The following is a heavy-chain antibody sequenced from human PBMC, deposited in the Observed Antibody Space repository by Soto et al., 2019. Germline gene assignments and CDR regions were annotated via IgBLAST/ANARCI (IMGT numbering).Heavy chain of an antibody. CDR3: ARENVDTAMVGITYYFDY. J-gene: IGHJ4*02. Sequence: SGPTLVKPTQTLTLTCTFSGFSLSTSGMCVSWIRQPPGKALEWLARIDWDDDKYYSTSLKTRLTISKDTSKNQVVLTMTNMDPVDTATYYCARENVDTAMVGITYYFDYWGQGTLVTVSS. CDR1: GFSLSTSGMC. CDR2: IDWDDDK. D-gene: IGHD5-18*01. V-gene: IGHV2-70*11.